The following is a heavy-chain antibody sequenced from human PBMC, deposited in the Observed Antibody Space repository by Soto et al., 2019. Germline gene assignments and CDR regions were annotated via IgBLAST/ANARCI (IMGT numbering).Heavy chain of an antibody. CDR1: GGSISSSNW. Sequence: SETLSLTCAVSGGSISSSNWWGWVRQPPGKGLEWIGEIYHSGSTNYNPSLKSRVTISVDKSKNQFSLKLSSVTAADTAVYYCARARVLNYYDSSGYYYYYYGMDVWGQGTTVTVSS. J-gene: IGHJ6*02. V-gene: IGHV4-4*02. CDR2: IYHSGST. D-gene: IGHD3-22*01. CDR3: ARARVLNYYDSSGYYYYYYGMDV.